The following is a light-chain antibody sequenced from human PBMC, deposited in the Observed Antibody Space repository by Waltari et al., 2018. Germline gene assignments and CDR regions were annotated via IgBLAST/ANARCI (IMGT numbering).Light chain of an antibody. CDR1: QTVLYSSNNKNY. Sequence: IVMTQSPDSLAVSLGERATINCKSSQTVLYSSNNKNYLAWYQQKPRQPPKLLIYWASTRESGVPDRLSGSGSGTDFTLTISSLQAEDVAVYYCQQYYNTPLTFGGGTKVEIK. CDR3: QQYYNTPLT. CDR2: WAS. J-gene: IGKJ4*01. V-gene: IGKV4-1*01.